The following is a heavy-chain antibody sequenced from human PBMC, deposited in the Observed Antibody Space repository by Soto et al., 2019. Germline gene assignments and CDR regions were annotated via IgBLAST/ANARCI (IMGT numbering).Heavy chain of an antibody. CDR3: AKAYYDFWSGYSSYFDY. J-gene: IGHJ4*02. CDR1: GFTFGDYA. D-gene: IGHD3-3*01. V-gene: IGHV3-49*03. CDR2: IRSKANGGTT. Sequence: GGSLRLSCSASGFTFGDYAMSWFRQAPGKGLEWVGFIRSKANGGTTEYAASVKGRFTISRDDSKSITYLQMNSLKTEDTAVYYCAKAYYDFWSGYSSYFDYWGQGTLVTVSS.